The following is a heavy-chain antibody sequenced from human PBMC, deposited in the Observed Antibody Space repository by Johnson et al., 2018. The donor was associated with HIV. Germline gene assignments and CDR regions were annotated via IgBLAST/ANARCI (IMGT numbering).Heavy chain of an antibody. D-gene: IGHD3-16*01. Sequence: QVQLVESGGGVVQRGRSLRLSCAASGLTFGSYPLHLVRQAPGRGLERVAVISYDGSAQYYAYSVTGRFSIPRDNSKNTLSLLMNSLREEDPAVYYCVRDLGLIGPWGAFDIWGQGTMVTVSS. CDR2: ISYDGSAQ. CDR1: GLTFGSYP. J-gene: IGHJ3*02. CDR3: VRDLGLIGPWGAFDI. V-gene: IGHV3-30-3*01.